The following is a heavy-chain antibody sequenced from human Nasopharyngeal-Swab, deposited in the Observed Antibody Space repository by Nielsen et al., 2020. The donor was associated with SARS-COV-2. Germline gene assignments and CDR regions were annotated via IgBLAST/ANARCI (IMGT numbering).Heavy chain of an antibody. CDR3: TRRTLSSSGYYFDY. J-gene: IGHJ4*02. Sequence: SETLSLTCTVSGGSISSYYWTWIRQPPGKGLECIGYISYSGSTNYNPFLKSRVTISVDTSKNQFSLKLSSVTAADTAVYYCTRRTLSSSGYYFDYWGQGTLVTVSS. D-gene: IGHD2-2*01. V-gene: IGHV4-59*08. CDR1: GGSISSYY. CDR2: ISYSGST.